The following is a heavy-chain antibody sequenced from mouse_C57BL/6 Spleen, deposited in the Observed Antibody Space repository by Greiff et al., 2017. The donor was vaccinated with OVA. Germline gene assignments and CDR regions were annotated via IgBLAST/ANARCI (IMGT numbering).Heavy chain of an antibody. Sequence: QVQLQQPGAELVKPGASVKLSCKASGYTFTSYWMQWVKQRPGKGLEWIGEIDPSASSPNYNQTFKGKATLTVDTSSSSSYMQLSILTSEDSAVYYCARSPNYYRGGYFDYWGQGTTLTVSS. J-gene: IGHJ2*01. V-gene: IGHV1-50*01. CDR3: ARSPNYYRGGYFDY. CDR1: GYTFTSYW. CDR2: IDPSASSP. D-gene: IGHD2-12*01.